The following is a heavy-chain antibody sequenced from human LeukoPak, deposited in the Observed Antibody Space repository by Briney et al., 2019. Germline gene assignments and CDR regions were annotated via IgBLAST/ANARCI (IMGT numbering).Heavy chain of an antibody. CDR1: GFTFSSYA. V-gene: IGHV3-30-3*02. D-gene: IGHD3-9*01. CDR3: AKTKGYYDILTGPLDY. Sequence: GRSLRLSCAASGFTFSSYAMHWVRQAPGKGLEWVAVISYDGSNKYYADSVKGRFTISRDNSKNTLYLQMNSLRAEDTAVYYCAKTKGYYDILTGPLDYWGQGTLVTVSS. J-gene: IGHJ4*02. CDR2: ISYDGSNK.